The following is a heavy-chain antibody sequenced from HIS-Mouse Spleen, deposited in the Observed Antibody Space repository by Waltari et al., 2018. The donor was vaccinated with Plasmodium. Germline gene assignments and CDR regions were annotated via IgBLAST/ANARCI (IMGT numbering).Heavy chain of an antibody. CDR1: GFTFRNAG. CDR2: IKSKTDGGTT. CDR3: TTEYYYGSGSYSFDY. V-gene: IGHV3-15*01. Sequence: EVQLVESGGGLVKPGGSLRLSCAASGFTFRNAGMSWVRQAPGKGLEWVGRIKSKTDGGTTDYAAPVKGRFTISRDDSKNTLYLQMNSLKTEDTAVYYCTTEYYYGSGSYSFDYWGQGTLVTVSS. D-gene: IGHD3-10*01. J-gene: IGHJ4*02.